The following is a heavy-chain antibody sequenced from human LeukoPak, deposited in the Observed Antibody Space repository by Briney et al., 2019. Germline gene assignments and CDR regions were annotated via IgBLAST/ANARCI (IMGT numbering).Heavy chain of an antibody. V-gene: IGHV2-5*02. D-gene: IGHD6-13*01. CDR2: IYWDDDK. J-gene: IGHJ4*02. Sequence: SGPTLVSPTQTLTLTCTFSGFSLITNGVGVGWIRQPPGEALEGLALIYWDDDKRYTPSLRNRLTITKDTSKNQVVLTLTNMDPVDTATYYCAHRREYRSAWYWADFDYWGQGTLVTVSS. CDR1: GFSLITNGVG. CDR3: AHRREYRSAWYWADFDY.